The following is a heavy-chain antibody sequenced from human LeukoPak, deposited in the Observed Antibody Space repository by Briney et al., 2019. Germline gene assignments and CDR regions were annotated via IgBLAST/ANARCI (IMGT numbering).Heavy chain of an antibody. J-gene: IGHJ4*02. CDR2: IYTSGNT. D-gene: IGHD4-11*01. V-gene: IGHV4-4*07. CDR3: ARDNDYRTFLDY. CDR1: GGSISNYH. Sequence: SETLSLTCTVSGGSISNYHWSWIRQPAGKGLEWIGRIYTSGNTNYNPSLKSRVTISVDKSKNQFSLRLTSVTAADTAVYYCARDNDYRTFLDYWGQGTLVTVSS.